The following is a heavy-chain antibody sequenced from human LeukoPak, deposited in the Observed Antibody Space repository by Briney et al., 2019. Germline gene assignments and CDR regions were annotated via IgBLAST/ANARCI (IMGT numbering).Heavy chain of an antibody. CDR1: GFTFSTYG. Sequence: PGGSLRLSYAASGFTFSTYGMSWVRQAPGKGLEWVSGISGSGGSRFYTDSVKGRFTISRDNSKNTLYLQMNSLRAEDTAVYYCAKLREWELPDLFDYWGQGTLVTVSS. CDR2: ISGSGGSR. J-gene: IGHJ4*02. CDR3: AKLREWELPDLFDY. V-gene: IGHV3-23*01. D-gene: IGHD1-26*01.